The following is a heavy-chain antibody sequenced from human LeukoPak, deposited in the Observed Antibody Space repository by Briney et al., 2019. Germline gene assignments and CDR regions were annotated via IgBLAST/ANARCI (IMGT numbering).Heavy chain of an antibody. CDR3: ARGRDSSGWFDP. Sequence: SETLSLTCTVSGGSISSYYWSWIRQPPGKGLEWISYIYYSGSTNSNPSLKSRVTISVDTSKNQFSLKLRSVTAADTAVYYCARGRDSSGWFDPWGQGTLVTVSS. J-gene: IGHJ5*02. CDR1: GGSISSYY. V-gene: IGHV4-59*01. CDR2: IYYSGST. D-gene: IGHD6-19*01.